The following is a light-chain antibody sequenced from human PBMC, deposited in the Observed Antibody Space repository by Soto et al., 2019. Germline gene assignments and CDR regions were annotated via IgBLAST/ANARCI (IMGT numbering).Light chain of an antibody. J-gene: IGLJ2*01. CDR3: QSYDNNLVV. CDR1: SSNIGAGYD. CDR2: SNI. Sequence: QSVLTQPPSVSGAPGQRVTISCTGSSSNIGAGYDVHWYRQLSGTAPTVLIYSNINRPSGVPDRFSASKSGTSASLAITGLQAEDEADYYCQSYDNNLVVFGGGTKVTVL. V-gene: IGLV1-40*01.